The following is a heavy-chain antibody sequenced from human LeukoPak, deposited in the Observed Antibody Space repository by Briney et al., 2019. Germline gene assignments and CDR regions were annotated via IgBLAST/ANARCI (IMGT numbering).Heavy chain of an antibody. Sequence: ASVKVSCKASGYTFTSYGISWVRQAPGQGLEWMGWISAYNGNTNYAQKLQGRVTMTTDTSTSTAYMELRSLRSDYTAVYYCARGYGTYNWNDGIDYWGQGTLVTVSS. J-gene: IGHJ4*02. CDR3: ARGYGTYNWNDGIDY. D-gene: IGHD1-20*01. CDR1: GYTFTSYG. CDR2: ISAYNGNT. V-gene: IGHV1-18*01.